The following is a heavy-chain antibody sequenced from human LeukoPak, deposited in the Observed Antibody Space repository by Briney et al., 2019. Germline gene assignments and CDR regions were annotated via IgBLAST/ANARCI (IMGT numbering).Heavy chain of an antibody. V-gene: IGHV1-69*04. CDR3: ASLSPRGPLPWY. Sequence: SVKVSCKASGGTFSSYAISWVRQAPGQGLEWMGRIIPILGIANYAQKFQGRVTMTRDTSISTAYMELSRLRSDDTAVYYCASLSPRGPLPWYWGQGTLVTVSS. CDR1: GGTFSSYA. J-gene: IGHJ4*02. CDR2: IIPILGIA.